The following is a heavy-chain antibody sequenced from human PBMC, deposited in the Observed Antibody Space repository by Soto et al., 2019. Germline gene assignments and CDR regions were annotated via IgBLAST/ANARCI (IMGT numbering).Heavy chain of an antibody. CDR1: GYTFTSYG. CDR2: ISAYNGNT. CDR3: ARDATGTDPNYMEV. D-gene: IGHD1-7*01. J-gene: IGHJ6*03. V-gene: IGHV1-18*01. Sequence: ASVKVSCKASGYTFTSYGISWVRQAPGQGLEWMGWISAYNGNTNYAQKLQGRVTMTTDTSTSTAYMELRSLRSDDTAVYYCARDATGTDPNYMEVWGKGTAVTVSS.